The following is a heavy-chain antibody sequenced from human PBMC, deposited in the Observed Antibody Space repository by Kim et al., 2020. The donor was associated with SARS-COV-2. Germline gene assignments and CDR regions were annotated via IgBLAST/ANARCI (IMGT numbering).Heavy chain of an antibody. Sequence: SETLSLTCAVYGGSFSNFYWSWIRQPPGKGLEWIGDINRGGRAKYNPSLESRLTMSVATSKSQFSLKVTSLTAADTAVYYCARGSVGSLVTMSSFYFLDVWGKGTTVTVSS. D-gene: IGHD2-21*02. V-gene: IGHV4-34*01. CDR3: ARGSVGSLVTMSSFYFLDV. CDR2: INRGGRA. J-gene: IGHJ6*03. CDR1: GGSFSNFY.